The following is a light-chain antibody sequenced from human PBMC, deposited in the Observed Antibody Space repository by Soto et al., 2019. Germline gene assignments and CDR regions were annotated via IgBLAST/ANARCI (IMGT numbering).Light chain of an antibody. V-gene: IGKV1-5*01. CDR1: QSISSW. J-gene: IGKJ1*01. CDR2: DAS. CDR3: QQYNSYSPWT. Sequence: IQISHCPSTLSAAIVDRGIITCRGSQSISSWLAWYQQKLGKAPKLLIYDASSLESGVPSRFSGSGSGTEFTLTISSLQPDDFATYYCQQYNSYSPWTFGQGTNVDIK.